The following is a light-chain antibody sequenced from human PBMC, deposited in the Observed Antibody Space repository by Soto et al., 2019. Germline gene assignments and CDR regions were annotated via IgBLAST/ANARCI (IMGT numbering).Light chain of an antibody. CDR1: QSVSSN. V-gene: IGKV3-15*01. CDR3: QQYNNWPPWT. CDR2: GAS. Sequence: EIVMTQSPATLSVSPGERATLSCRASQSVSSNLDWYQQKPGQAPRLLIYGASTRATGIPARFSGSGSGTEVTLTIISLQSEDVSVYYCQQYNNWPPWTFGQGTKVEIK. J-gene: IGKJ1*01.